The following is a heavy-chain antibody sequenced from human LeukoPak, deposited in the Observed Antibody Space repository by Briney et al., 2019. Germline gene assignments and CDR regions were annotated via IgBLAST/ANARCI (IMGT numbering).Heavy chain of an antibody. Sequence: GGSLRLSCAASGFTFSSYSMNWVRQAPEKGLEWVSSISSSSSYIYYADSVKGRFTISRDNAKNSLYLQMNSLRAEDTAVYYCARAAGQLDDYWGQGTLVTVSS. CDR3: ARAAGQLDDY. J-gene: IGHJ4*02. D-gene: IGHD6-13*01. CDR1: GFTFSSYS. V-gene: IGHV3-21*01. CDR2: ISSSSSYI.